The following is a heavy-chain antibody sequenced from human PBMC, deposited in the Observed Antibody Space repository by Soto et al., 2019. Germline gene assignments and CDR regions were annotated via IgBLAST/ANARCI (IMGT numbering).Heavy chain of an antibody. CDR2: ISYSGSL. V-gene: IGHV4-59*02. D-gene: IGHD4-17*01. CDR3: ARGRDGDYFDY. CDR1: GDSVRHDY. Sequence: QVQLQESGPGLVKPSETLSLSCTVSGDSVRHDYNSWIRQPPGKGLEWIGYISYSGSLNYNPSLKSRVTISVDTSKNQFSLKLSSVTAADTAVYYCARGRDGDYFDYWGQGTLVTVAS. J-gene: IGHJ4*02.